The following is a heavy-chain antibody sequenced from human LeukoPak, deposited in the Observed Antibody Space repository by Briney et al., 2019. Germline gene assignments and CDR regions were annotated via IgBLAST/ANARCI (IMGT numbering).Heavy chain of an antibody. D-gene: IGHD5-18*01. CDR3: ARDLDYRGFIQLWLGAFDI. CDR1: GLIFSSYA. Sequence: GGSLRLSCAASGLIFSSYAMHWVRQAPGKGLEGGAVISYDGSNEYYADSVKGRFTISRDNSKNTLYLQMNSLRAEDTAVYYCARDLDYRGFIQLWLGAFDIWGQGTMVTVSS. CDR2: ISYDGSNE. J-gene: IGHJ3*02. V-gene: IGHV3-30*04.